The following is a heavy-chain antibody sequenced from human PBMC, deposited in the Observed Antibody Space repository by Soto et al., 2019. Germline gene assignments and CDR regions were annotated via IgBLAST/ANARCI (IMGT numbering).Heavy chain of an antibody. CDR1: GFTFTSYA. D-gene: IGHD2-15*01. CDR2: ISFDGSSK. Sequence: GGSLRLSCAASGFTFTSYAVHWVRQAPGKGLEWVAVISFDGSSKYYADSVKGRFTISRDNSKNTLYLQMNSLRAEDTAVYYCARDAGIVTREYYFDYWGQGALVTVSS. V-gene: IGHV3-30-3*01. J-gene: IGHJ4*02. CDR3: ARDAGIVTREYYFDY.